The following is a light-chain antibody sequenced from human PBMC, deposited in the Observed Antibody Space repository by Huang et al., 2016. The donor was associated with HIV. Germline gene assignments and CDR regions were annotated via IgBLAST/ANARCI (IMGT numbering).Light chain of an antibody. V-gene: IGKV3-15*01. CDR3: QQYNNLPYT. J-gene: IGKJ2*01. CDR2: GAS. Sequence: DTVMTQTPATLSVSPGARATLSCRASQSVGSKLAWFQQKPGQAPRLLIHGASTRATGIPARFSGSGSGTEFTLTISSLQSEDFAVYYCQQYNNLPYTFGQGTKLEIK. CDR1: QSVGSK.